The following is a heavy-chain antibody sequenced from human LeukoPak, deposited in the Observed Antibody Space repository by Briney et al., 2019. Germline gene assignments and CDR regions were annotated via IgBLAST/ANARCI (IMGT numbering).Heavy chain of an antibody. CDR1: GGSISSGGYS. CDR3: ARESTMVRGGID. V-gene: IGHV4-30-2*01. D-gene: IGHD3-10*01. CDR2: IYHSGST. J-gene: IGHJ4*02. Sequence: SETLSLTCAVSGGSISSGGYSWSWIRQPPGKALVWIGYIYHSGSTYYNPSLKSRVTISVDRSKNQFSLKLSSVTAADTAVYYCARESTMVRGGIDWGQGTLVTVSS.